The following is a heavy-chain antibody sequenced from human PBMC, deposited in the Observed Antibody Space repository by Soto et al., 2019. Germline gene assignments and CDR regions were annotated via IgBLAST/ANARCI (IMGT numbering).Heavy chain of an antibody. D-gene: IGHD6-13*01. Sequence: EVQLLESGGDLVQPGGSLRLSCAASGFTFSNYAMSWVRQAPGSGLEWVSSISGSGGSTFYTNSVKGRFTISRDNFRNTLYLQMNSLRVEDAAVYYCAKGVDSSNWNPGYFDEWGQGTLVTVSS. CDR2: ISGSGGST. CDR3: AKGVDSSNWNPGYFDE. V-gene: IGHV3-23*01. CDR1: GFTFSNYA. J-gene: IGHJ4*02.